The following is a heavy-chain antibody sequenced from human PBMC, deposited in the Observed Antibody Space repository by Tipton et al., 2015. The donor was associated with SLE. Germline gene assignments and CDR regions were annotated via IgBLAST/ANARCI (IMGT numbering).Heavy chain of an antibody. Sequence: TLSLTCAVYGGSFSGYYWSWIRQPPGKGLEWIGEINHSGSTSYNPSLKSRVTVSVDTSKNQFSLKLSSVTAADTAVYYCARGNYYYMDVWGKGTTVTVSS. CDR2: INHSGST. CDR1: GGSFSGYY. V-gene: IGHV4-34*01. J-gene: IGHJ6*03. CDR3: ARGNYYYMDV.